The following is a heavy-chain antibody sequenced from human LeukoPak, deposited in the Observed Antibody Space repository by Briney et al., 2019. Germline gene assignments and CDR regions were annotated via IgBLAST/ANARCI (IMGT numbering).Heavy chain of an antibody. CDR1: GGTFSSYA. J-gene: IGHJ6*03. D-gene: IGHD4/OR15-4a*01. CDR2: IIPIFGTA. Sequence: SVKVSCKASGGTFSSYAISWVRQAPGQGLEWMGGIIPIFGTANYAQKFQGRVTITADKSTSTAYMELSSLRSEDTAVYYCARGPCEIGAYYYQYYYMDVWGEGTTVTVS. CDR3: ARGPCEIGAYYYQYYYMDV. V-gene: IGHV1-69*06.